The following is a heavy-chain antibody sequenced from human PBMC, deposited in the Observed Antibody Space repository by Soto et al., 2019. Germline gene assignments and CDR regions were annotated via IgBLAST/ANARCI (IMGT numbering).Heavy chain of an antibody. CDR1: GGSISSYY. V-gene: IGHV4-59*08. CDR3: ARRYSSAFDI. CDR2: IYYSGST. J-gene: IGHJ3*02. Sequence: SETLSLTCTVSGGSISSYYWSWIRQPPGKGLEWIGYIYYSGSTNYNPSLKSRVTISVDTSKNQFSLKLSSVTAADTAVYYCARRYSSAFDIWGQGTTVTVSS. D-gene: IGHD6-13*01.